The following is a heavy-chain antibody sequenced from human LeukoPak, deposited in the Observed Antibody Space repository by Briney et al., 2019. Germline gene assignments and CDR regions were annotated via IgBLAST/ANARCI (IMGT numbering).Heavy chain of an antibody. V-gene: IGHV3-30*03. J-gene: IGHJ4*02. CDR3: ARDLIAVAGQFDY. CDR1: EFTFSSYS. CDR2: ISYDGSNK. D-gene: IGHD6-19*01. Sequence: GGSLRLSCAASEFTFSSYSMNWVRQAPGKGLEWVAVISYDGSNKYYADSVKGRFTISRDNSKNTLYLQMNSLRAEDTAVYYCARDLIAVAGQFDYWGQGTLVTVSS.